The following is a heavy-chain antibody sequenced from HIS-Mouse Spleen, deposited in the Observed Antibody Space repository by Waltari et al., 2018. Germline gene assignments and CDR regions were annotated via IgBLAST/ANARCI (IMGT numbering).Heavy chain of an antibody. CDR2: IYYSGST. Sequence: QLQLQESGTGRVKLAETLSLTCTLSGGSISSRSYYWGWIRQPPGKGLEWIGSIYYSGSTYYNPSLKSRVTISVDTSKNQFSLKLSSVTAADTAVYYCARDPIDAFDIWGQGTMVTVSS. CDR1: GGSISSRSYY. CDR3: ARDPIDAFDI. J-gene: IGHJ3*02. V-gene: IGHV4-39*07.